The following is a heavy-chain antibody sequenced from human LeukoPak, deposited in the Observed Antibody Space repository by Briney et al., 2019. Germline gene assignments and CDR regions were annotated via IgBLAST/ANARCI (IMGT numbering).Heavy chain of an antibody. J-gene: IGHJ3*02. D-gene: IGHD1-26*01. CDR1: GYTFTSYY. V-gene: IGHV1-46*01. CDR3: ARGGRWELPRPYAFDI. CDR2: INPSGGST. Sequence: GASVKVSCKASGYTFTSYYMHWVRQAPGQGLEWMGIINPSGGSTSYAQKFQGRVTMTTDTSTSTAYMELRGLRSDDTAVYYCARGGRWELPRPYAFDIWGQGTMVTVSS.